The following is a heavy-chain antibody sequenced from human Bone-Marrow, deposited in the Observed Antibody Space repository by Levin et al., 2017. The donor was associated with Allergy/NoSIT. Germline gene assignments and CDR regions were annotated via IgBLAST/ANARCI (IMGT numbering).Heavy chain of an antibody. CDR3: ASEIAVAGTGFDDY. CDR1: GFTFSSYA. J-gene: IGHJ4*02. D-gene: IGHD6-19*01. Sequence: GGSLRLSCAASGFTFSSYAMSWVRQAPGKGLEWVSAISGSGGSTYYADSVKGRFTISRDNSKNTLYLQMNSLRAEDTAVYYCASEIAVAGTGFDDYWGQGTLVTVSS. CDR2: ISGSGGST. V-gene: IGHV3-23*01.